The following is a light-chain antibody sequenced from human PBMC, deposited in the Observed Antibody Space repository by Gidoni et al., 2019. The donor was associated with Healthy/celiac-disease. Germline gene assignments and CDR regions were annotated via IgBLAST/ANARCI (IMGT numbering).Light chain of an antibody. J-gene: IGKJ2*01. V-gene: IGKV3-11*01. CDR3: QQRSNWPPYT. CDR1: QSVSSY. CDR2: DAS. Sequence: EIVLTQSPATLSLSPGERATLSCRASQSVSSYLAWYQQKPGQDPRLLIYDASNRATGIPARFSGSGSGTDFTLTISSLEPEDFAVYYCQQRSNWPPYTFXQXTKLEIK.